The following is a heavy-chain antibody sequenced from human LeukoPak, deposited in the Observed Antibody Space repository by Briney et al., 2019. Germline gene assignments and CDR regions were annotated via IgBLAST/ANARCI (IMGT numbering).Heavy chain of an antibody. CDR1: GFTFSNHA. Sequence: GGSLRLSCSTSGFTFSNHAMHWVCQAPGKGPEWVAVIWYDGNTENYADSVKGRFTISRDNSKNTLYLQMNSLRAEDTAVYYCARENRYYDFWSGSPLDYWGQGTLVTVSS. CDR2: IWYDGNTE. CDR3: ARENRYYDFWSGSPLDY. J-gene: IGHJ4*02. D-gene: IGHD3-3*01. V-gene: IGHV3-33*01.